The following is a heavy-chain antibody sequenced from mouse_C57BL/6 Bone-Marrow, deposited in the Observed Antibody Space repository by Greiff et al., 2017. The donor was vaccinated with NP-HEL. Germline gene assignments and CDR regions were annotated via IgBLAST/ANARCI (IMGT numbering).Heavy chain of an antibody. CDR1: GFTFSSYA. CDR3: ARDRAFYDGFAY. CDR2: ISDGGSYT. V-gene: IGHV5-4*01. Sequence: EVKLVESGGGLVKPGGSLKLSCAASGFTFSSYAMSWVRQPPEKRLEWVATISDGGSYTYYPDNVKGRFTISRDNAKNNLYLQMSHLKAEDTAMYYCARDRAFYDGFAYWGQGTLVTVSA. D-gene: IGHD1-1*01. J-gene: IGHJ3*01.